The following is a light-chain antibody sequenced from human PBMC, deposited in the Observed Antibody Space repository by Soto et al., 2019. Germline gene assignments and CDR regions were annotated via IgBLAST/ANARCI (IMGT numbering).Light chain of an antibody. CDR3: SSYAGRNTVV. J-gene: IGLJ2*01. CDR2: EVS. V-gene: IGLV2-8*01. CDR1: RGNLGGFNY. Sequence: QSALTQPPSGSGFPGQSVPTPCIGTRGNLGGFNYVSWYQQHPGKAPKLMIYEVSKRPSGVPDRFSGSKSGNTASLTVSGLQAEDEADYYCSSYAGRNTVVFGGGTKLTVL.